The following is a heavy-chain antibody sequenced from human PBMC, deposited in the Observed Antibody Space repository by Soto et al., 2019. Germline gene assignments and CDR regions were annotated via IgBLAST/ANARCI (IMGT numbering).Heavy chain of an antibody. CDR2: IWYDGSNK. D-gene: IGHD2-21*01. CDR3: AREGYGGESPFDY. V-gene: IGHV3-33*01. Sequence: QVTLVESGGGVVQPGRSLRLSCAASGFTFRSHGMHWVRQAPGKGLEWVAVIWYDGSNKYYADSVKGRFTISRDNSKNTLSLQMNSLRAEDTAVYYCAREGYGGESPFDYWGQGTLVTVSS. J-gene: IGHJ4*02. CDR1: GFTFRSHG.